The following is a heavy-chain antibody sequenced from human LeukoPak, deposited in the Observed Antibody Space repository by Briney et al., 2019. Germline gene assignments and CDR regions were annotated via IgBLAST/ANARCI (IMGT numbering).Heavy chain of an antibody. V-gene: IGHV1-18*04. J-gene: IGHJ4*02. CDR3: ARVGLLTGYYFFDY. CDR1: GYTFTRYY. CDR2: IRGDNGVT. Sequence: ASVKVSCKASGYTFTRYYMHLVRQAPGQRLEWVGWIRGDNGVTNYAQKLQGRVTMTTDTSTSTAYMELRSLGSDETAVYYCARVGLLTGYYFFDYWGQGDLVTVSS. D-gene: IGHD3-9*01.